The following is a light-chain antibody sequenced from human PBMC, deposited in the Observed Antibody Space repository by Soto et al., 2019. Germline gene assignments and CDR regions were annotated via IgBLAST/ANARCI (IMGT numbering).Light chain of an antibody. CDR3: QQCYTTPYT. J-gene: IGKJ2*01. Sequence: DLQMTQSPSSLSVSLGDRVTITCRASQNLDSYLNWYQQKPGKAPTLLIYAASSLQSGVPSGVSGSGSGTDFTLNISSLQPEDFATYYCQQCYTTPYTFGQRTQWEIK. CDR1: QNLDSY. CDR2: AAS. V-gene: IGKV1-39*01.